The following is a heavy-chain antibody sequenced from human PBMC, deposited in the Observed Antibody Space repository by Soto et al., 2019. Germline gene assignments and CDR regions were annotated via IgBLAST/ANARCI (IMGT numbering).Heavy chain of an antibody. D-gene: IGHD3-3*01. CDR1: GGSISTYY. J-gene: IGHJ3*02. CDR3: ARQIGDDTFDI. CDR2: IYRTGST. V-gene: IGHV4-59*01. Sequence: SETLSLTCTVSGGSISTYYWNWIRQPPGKRLEWIGYIYRTGSTHYNPSLNSRVTISLDTSRNKFSLKLNSVTAADTAVYFCARQIGDDTFDIWGQGTMVTVSS.